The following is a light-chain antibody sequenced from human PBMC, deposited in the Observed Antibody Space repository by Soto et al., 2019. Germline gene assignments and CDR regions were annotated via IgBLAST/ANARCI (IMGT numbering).Light chain of an antibody. CDR3: QQYGSSPSMYT. CDR2: GAS. CDR1: QSLSSSY. Sequence: EIVLTQSPGTLSLSLGERATLSCRASQSLSSSYLAWYQQKPGRAPRLLIYGASSRATGIPDRFSGSGSGTDFTLTISRLEPEDFAVYYCQQYGSSPSMYTFGQGTKLEIK. V-gene: IGKV3-20*01. J-gene: IGKJ2*01.